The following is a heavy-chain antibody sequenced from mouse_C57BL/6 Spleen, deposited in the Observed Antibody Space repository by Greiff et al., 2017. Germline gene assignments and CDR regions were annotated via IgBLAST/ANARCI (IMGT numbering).Heavy chain of an antibody. D-gene: IGHD1-1*01. J-gene: IGHJ3*01. Sequence: VKVVESGPELVKPGASVKISCKASGYAFSSSWMNWVKQRPGKGLEWIGRIYPGDGDTNYNGKFKGKATLTADKSSSTAYMQLSSLTSEDSAVYFCVGSSSFAYWGQGTLVTVSA. V-gene: IGHV1-82*01. CDR2: IYPGDGDT. CDR1: GYAFSSSW. CDR3: VGSSSFAY.